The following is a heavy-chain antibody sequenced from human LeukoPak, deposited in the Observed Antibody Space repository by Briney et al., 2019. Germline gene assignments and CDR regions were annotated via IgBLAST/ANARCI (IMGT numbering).Heavy chain of an antibody. CDR2: ISTYNGNT. V-gene: IGHV1-18*01. CDR1: GYTFTSYG. CDR3: AREGSPFYYYYMDV. J-gene: IGHJ6*03. Sequence: ASVKVSCKASGYTFTSYGISWVRQAPEQGLEWMGWISTYNGNTNYAQKLQGRVTMTTDTSTSIAYMELRSLRSDDTAVYYCAREGSPFYYYYMDVWGKGTTVTVSS. D-gene: IGHD2-15*01.